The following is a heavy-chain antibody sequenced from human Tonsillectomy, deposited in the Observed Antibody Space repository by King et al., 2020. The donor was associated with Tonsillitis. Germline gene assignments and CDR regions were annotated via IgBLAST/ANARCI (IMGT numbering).Heavy chain of an antibody. D-gene: IGHD3-10*01. CDR1: GCTFSRYW. J-gene: IGHJ4*02. CDR2: IKEDGSDK. Sequence: VQLVESGGGLVQPGGSLRLSCAVSGCTFSRYWMSWVRQAPGTGLEWVANIKEDGSDKHYVDSVKGRFTISRDNAKNSLFLQMNSLRAEDTAVYYCATEGGRSGSGYWGQGTLVTVSS. V-gene: IGHV3-7*01. CDR3: ATEGGRSGSGY.